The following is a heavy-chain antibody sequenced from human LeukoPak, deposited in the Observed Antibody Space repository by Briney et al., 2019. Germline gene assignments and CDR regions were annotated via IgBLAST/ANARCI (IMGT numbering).Heavy chain of an antibody. CDR1: GGSISSGSYY. V-gene: IGHV4-61*02. CDR2: IYTSGST. CDR3: ARSGSYGTDY. J-gene: IGHJ4*02. D-gene: IGHD1-26*01. Sequence: SETLSLTCTVSGGSISSGSYYWSWIRQPAGKGLEWIGRIYTSGSTNYNPSLNSRVTISVDTSKNQFSLKLSSVTAADTAVYYCARSGSYGTDYWGQGTLVTVSS.